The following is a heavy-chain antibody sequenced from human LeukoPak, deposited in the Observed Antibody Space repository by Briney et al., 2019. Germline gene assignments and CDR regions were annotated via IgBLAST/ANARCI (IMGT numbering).Heavy chain of an antibody. V-gene: IGHV3-53*01. J-gene: IGHJ4*02. Sequence: PGGSLRLSCAASGFTVSSNYMSWVRQAPGKGLEWVSVIYSGGSTYYADSVKGRFTISRDNSKNTLYLQMNSLRAEDTAVYYCAREDYYDSSGTHWGQGTLVTVSS. CDR1: GFTVSSNY. CDR2: IYSGGST. CDR3: AREDYYDSSGTH. D-gene: IGHD3-22*01.